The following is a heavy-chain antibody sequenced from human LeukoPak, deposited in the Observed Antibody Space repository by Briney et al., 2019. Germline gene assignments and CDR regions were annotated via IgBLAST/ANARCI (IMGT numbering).Heavy chain of an antibody. CDR1: GFTFSSYS. D-gene: IGHD2-15*01. J-gene: IGHJ6*02. CDR2: ISSSSSTI. V-gene: IGHV3-48*01. Sequence: GGSLRLSCAASGFTFSSYSMNWVRQAPGKGLEWVSYISSSSSTIYYADSVKGRFTISRDNAKNSLYLQMNSLRAEDTAVYYCARDYCSGGSCYSFYYYYGMDVWGQGTTVTVSS. CDR3: ARDYCSGGSCYSFYYYYGMDV.